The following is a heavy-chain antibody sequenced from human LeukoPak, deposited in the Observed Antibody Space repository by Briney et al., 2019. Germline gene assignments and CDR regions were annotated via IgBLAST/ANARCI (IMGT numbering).Heavy chain of an antibody. CDR2: IYYSGST. CDR3: ARQYSSTRRFDY. CDR1: GGSISSYY. Sequence: SETLSLTCTVSGGSISSYYWSWIRQPPGKGLEWIGYIYYSGSTNYNPSLKSRVTISVDTSKNQFSLKLSSVTAADTAVYYCARQYSSTRRFDYWGQGTLVTVSS. J-gene: IGHJ4*02. V-gene: IGHV4-59*01. D-gene: IGHD6-13*01.